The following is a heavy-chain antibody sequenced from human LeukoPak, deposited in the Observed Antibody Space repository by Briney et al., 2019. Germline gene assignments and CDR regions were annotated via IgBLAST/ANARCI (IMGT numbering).Heavy chain of an antibody. CDR1: GFIFSDYG. Sequence: GGSLRLSCAVSGFIFSDYGFHWVRQAPGKGLEWVAVTRFDGSIKQYADSVKGRFTISRDDPKNTLYLQMNFLKSEDTAVYYCARWGGTRQYYFDYWGQGTLVTVSS. CDR2: TRFDGSIK. CDR3: ARWGGTRQYYFDY. D-gene: IGHD1-1*01. J-gene: IGHJ4*02. V-gene: IGHV3-33*01.